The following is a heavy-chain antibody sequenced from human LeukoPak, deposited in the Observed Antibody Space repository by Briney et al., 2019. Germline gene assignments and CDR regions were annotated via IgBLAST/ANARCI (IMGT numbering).Heavy chain of an antibody. CDR2: INPNSGGT. V-gene: IGHV1-2*02. J-gene: IGHJ4*02. D-gene: IGHD4-17*01. CDR1: GYTFTGYY. Sequence: ASVKVSCKASGYTFTGYYMHWVRQAPGQGLEWMGWINPNSGGTNYAQKFQGRVAMTRDTSISTAYMELSRLRSDGTAVYYCARDLTAVTIYYWGQGTLVTVSS. CDR3: ARDLTAVTIYY.